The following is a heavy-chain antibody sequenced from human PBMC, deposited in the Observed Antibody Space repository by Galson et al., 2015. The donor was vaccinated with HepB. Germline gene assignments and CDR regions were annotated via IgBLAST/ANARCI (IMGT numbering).Heavy chain of an antibody. CDR1: GFTYSIYW. J-gene: IGHJ4*02. Sequence: SLRLSCAASGFTYSIYWMSWVRQAPGKGLEWVANIKQGGNEKYYVDSVKGRFTISRGNAKNSLYRQMNSLRVEDTAVYYCARERCSSTSCFHDYWGQGTLVTVSS. CDR3: ARERCSSTSCFHDY. CDR2: IKQGGNEK. D-gene: IGHD2-2*01. V-gene: IGHV3-7*01.